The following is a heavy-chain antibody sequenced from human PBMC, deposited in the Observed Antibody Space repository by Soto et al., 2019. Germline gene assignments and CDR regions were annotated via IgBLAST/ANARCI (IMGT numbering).Heavy chain of an antibody. Sequence: QVQLQESGPGLVKPSGTLSLTCAVSGGSISSSNWWSWVRQPPGKGLEWIGEIYHSGSTNYNPSPTSRVTLSVDKSKNQFSLKLSSVTAADTAVYYCARVTGHYYYGMDVWGQGTTVTVSS. CDR2: IYHSGST. CDR3: ARVTGHYYYGMDV. D-gene: IGHD3-10*01. V-gene: IGHV4-4*02. CDR1: GGSISSSNW. J-gene: IGHJ6*02.